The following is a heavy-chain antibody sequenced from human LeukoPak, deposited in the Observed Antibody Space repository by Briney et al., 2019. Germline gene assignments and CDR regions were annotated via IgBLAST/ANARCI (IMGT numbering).Heavy chain of an antibody. Sequence: SVKVSCKASGGTFSSYAISWVRQAPGQGLEWMGGIIPIFGTANYAQKFQGRVTITADESTSTAYMELSSLRSEDTAVYYCARGPLRTTGTEIPYYYYMDVWGKGTTVTISS. D-gene: IGHD1-1*01. CDR1: GGTFSSYA. CDR3: ARGPLRTTGTEIPYYYYMDV. V-gene: IGHV1-69*01. CDR2: IIPIFGTA. J-gene: IGHJ6*03.